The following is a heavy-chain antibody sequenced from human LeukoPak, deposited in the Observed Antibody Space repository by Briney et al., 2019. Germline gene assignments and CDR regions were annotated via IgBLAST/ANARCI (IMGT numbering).Heavy chain of an antibody. D-gene: IGHD3-22*01. J-gene: IGHJ5*02. CDR1: GFIFNNYG. CDR2: ISNDGGGT. CDR3: AKGSNGYFADL. V-gene: IGHV3-23*01. Sequence: GGSLRLSCAASGFIFNNYGLMWVRQAPGKGLEWVSAISNDGGGTQYADFVEGRFTISRDNSKNTLFLQMSSLRAEDTALYYCAKGSNGYFADLWGQGTLVTVSS.